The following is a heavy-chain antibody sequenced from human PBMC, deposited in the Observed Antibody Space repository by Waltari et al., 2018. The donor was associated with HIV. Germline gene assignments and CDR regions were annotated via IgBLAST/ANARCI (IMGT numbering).Heavy chain of an antibody. CDR3: ARGSRLGELSPSAY. Sequence: QVQLQQSGAGLLKPSQTLSVTGAVYGESFSGSYWTWIRQSPGKGLEWIGEINHRRSINYGPSFKSRVTMSVDTSKNQFSLKIRPVTAADTAVYYCARGSRLGELSPSAYWGQGALITVAS. CDR1: GESFSGSY. D-gene: IGHD3-16*02. J-gene: IGHJ4*02. CDR2: INHRRSI. V-gene: IGHV4-34*02.